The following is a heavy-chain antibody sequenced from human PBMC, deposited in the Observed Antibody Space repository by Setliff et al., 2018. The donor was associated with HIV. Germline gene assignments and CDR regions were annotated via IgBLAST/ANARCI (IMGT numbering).Heavy chain of an antibody. Sequence: SETLSLTCTVAGDSISSGGYYWSWIRQPAGKGLEWIAHTDAGGRTDYNPSLKSRVTISADTSKNQFTLKLTSVTAADAAMYYCARDVGLSYSSSWLFYFDYWGQGTPVTVSS. CDR1: GDSISSGGYY. V-gene: IGHV4-61*09. CDR2: TDAGGRT. D-gene: IGHD6-13*01. CDR3: ARDVGLSYSSSWLFYFDY. J-gene: IGHJ4*02.